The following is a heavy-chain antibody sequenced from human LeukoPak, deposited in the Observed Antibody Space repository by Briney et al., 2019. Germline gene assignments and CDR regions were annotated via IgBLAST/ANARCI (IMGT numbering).Heavy chain of an antibody. CDR3: AKVGVPATMELGTRGVATTIELDY. CDR1: RFTFSSYG. V-gene: IGHV3-23*01. CDR2: ISGSGGST. Sequence: GGSLRLSCAASRFTFSSYGMSWVRQAPGKGLEWVSAISGSGGSTYYADSVKGRFTISRDNSKNTLYLQMNSLRAEDTAVYYCAKVGVPATMELGTRGVATTIELDYWGQGTLVTVSS. D-gene: IGHD2-2*01. J-gene: IGHJ4*02.